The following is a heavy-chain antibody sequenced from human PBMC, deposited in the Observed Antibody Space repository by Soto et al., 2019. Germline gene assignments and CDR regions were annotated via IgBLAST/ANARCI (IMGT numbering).Heavy chain of an antibody. CDR2: ISVSGNNA. Sequence: GGSLRLSCAASGFAFSTFAITWVRQAPGKGLEWVAAISVSGNNAYYADSVKGRFTISRDNSQNSVFLQMSSLRADDTAVYYCARDQLRPGILYSLGVLLPEYGLWGQGTLVTVSS. CDR3: ARDQLRPGILYSLGVLLPEYGL. D-gene: IGHD3-22*01. J-gene: IGHJ4*02. CDR1: GFAFSTFA. V-gene: IGHV3-23*01.